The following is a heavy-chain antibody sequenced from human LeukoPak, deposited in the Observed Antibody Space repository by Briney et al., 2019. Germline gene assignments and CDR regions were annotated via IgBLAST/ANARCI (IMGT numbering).Heavy chain of an antibody. D-gene: IGHD6-19*01. V-gene: IGHV4-59*08. Sequence: SETLSLTCTVSGGPISSYYWNWIRQPPGKGLEWIGNIYYSGSTNYNPSLKSRVTISVDTSKNQFSLRLSSVTAADTAVYYCASNKGQWLFSDWGQGTLVTVSS. CDR1: GGPISSYY. CDR3: ASNKGQWLFSD. CDR2: IYYSGST. J-gene: IGHJ4*02.